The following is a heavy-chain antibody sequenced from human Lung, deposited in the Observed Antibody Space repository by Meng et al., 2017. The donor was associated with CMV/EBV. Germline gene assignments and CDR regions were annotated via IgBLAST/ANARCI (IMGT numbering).Heavy chain of an antibody. V-gene: IGHV4-4*07. CDR3: ARGLEENLGWEMGY. CDR2: ISTSGSI. D-gene: IGHD1-26*01. CDR1: GDSMNNYY. J-gene: IGHJ4*02. Sequence: QGQLQESGPGLVKSSETLSLTCTASGDSMNNYYWSWIRQSAGKGLEWIGRISTSGSIHYNPSLTSRVTLSVDTSKNQISLQLSSVTAADTAVYYCARGLEENLGWEMGYWGQGTLVTVSS.